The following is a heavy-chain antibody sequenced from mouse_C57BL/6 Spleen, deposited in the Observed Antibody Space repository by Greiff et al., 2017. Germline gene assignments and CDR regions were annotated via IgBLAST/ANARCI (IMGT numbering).Heavy chain of an antibody. V-gene: IGHV5-4*03. J-gene: IGHJ1*03. CDR1: GFTFSSYA. CDR3: ARVLSSLYWYFDV. D-gene: IGHD1-1*01. Sequence: EVKLVESGGGLVKPGGSLKLSCAASGFTFSSYAMSWVRQTPEKRLEWVATISDGGSYTYYPDNVKGRFTISRDNAKTNLYLQMSHLKSENTAMYYCARVLSSLYWYFDVWGTGTTVTVSS. CDR2: ISDGGSYT.